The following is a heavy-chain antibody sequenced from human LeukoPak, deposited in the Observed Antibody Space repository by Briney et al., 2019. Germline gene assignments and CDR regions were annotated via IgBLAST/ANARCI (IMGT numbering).Heavy chain of an antibody. CDR2: ISGTSRTI. V-gene: IGHV3-48*02. CDR1: GFIFSSYS. D-gene: IGHD5-12*01. CDR3: ARDRYGGYERDY. J-gene: IGHJ4*02. Sequence: PGGSLRLSCAASGFIFSSYSMNWVHQAPGKGLEWIAYISGTSRTIYYADSVKGRFTISRDNAKSSLYLQMNNLRDDDTAVYYCARDRYGGYERDYWGQGNLVTVSS.